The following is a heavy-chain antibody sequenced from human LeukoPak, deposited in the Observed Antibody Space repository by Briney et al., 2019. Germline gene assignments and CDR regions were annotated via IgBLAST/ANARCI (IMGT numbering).Heavy chain of an antibody. CDR3: ARRYSSAWSFDY. CDR2: IYSGGST. V-gene: IGHV3-53*01. J-gene: IGHJ4*02. Sequence: PGGSLRLSCAASGFTVSSNYMSWVRQAPGQGLEWVSVIYSGGSTYYADSVKGRFTISRDNSKNTLYLQMNSLRAEDTAVYCCARRYSSAWSFDYWGQGTLVTVSS. D-gene: IGHD6-19*01. CDR1: GFTVSSNY.